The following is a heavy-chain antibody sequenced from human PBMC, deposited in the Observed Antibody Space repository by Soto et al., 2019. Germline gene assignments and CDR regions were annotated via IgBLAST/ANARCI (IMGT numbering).Heavy chain of an antibody. CDR2: IYYSGST. Sequence: SLTCTVSGGSISSYYWSWIRQPPGKGLEWIGYIYYSGSTNYNPSLKSRVTISVDTSKNQFSLKLSSVTAADTAVYYCASRKSSPYFDYWGQGTLVTVSS. J-gene: IGHJ4*02. D-gene: IGHD3-10*01. V-gene: IGHV4-59*08. CDR1: GGSISSYY. CDR3: ASRKSSPYFDY.